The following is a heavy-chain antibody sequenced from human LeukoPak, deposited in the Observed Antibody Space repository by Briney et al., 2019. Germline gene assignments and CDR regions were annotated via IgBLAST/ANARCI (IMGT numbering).Heavy chain of an antibody. Sequence: GGSLRLSCAASGFTFSSYSMNWVRQAPGKGLEWVSYVSSSSSTIYYADSVKGRFTISRDNAKNSLYLQMNSLRVEDTAVYYCVTMSRGASGYYYWGQGTLVTVSS. CDR3: VTMSRGASGYYY. V-gene: IGHV3-48*01. CDR1: GFTFSSYS. D-gene: IGHD3-22*01. J-gene: IGHJ4*02. CDR2: VSSSSSTI.